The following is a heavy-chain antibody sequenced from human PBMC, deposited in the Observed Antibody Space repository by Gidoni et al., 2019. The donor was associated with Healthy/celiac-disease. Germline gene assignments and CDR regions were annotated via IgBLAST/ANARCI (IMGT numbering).Heavy chain of an antibody. CDR1: GGSISSSSYS. D-gene: IGHD1-26*01. CDR3: ARDNPPSGWEGWGWFDP. CDR2: IYYSWST. Sequence: QLQLQESGPGLVKHSETLSLTCAVPGGSISSSSYSWGWIRQPPGKGLEWIGSIYYSWSTEYNPSLKSRVTISVDTTKNQFYLKLSCVTAADTAVYYWARDNPPSGWEGWGWFDPWGQGTLVTVSS. V-gene: IGHV4-39*07. J-gene: IGHJ5*02.